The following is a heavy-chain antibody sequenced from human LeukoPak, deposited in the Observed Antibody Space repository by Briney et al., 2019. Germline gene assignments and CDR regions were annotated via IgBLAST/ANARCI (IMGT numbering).Heavy chain of an antibody. J-gene: IGHJ4*02. CDR2: INPNSGGT. V-gene: IGHV1-2*02. CDR1: GYTFTGYY. D-gene: IGHD5-18*01. CDR3: ARGWIQLWSDLDY. Sequence: GASVKVSCKASGYTFTGYYMHWVRQAPGQGLEWMGWINPNSGGTNYAQKFRGRVTMTRDTSISTAYMELSRLRSDDTAVYYCARGWIQLWSDLDYWGQGTLVTVSS.